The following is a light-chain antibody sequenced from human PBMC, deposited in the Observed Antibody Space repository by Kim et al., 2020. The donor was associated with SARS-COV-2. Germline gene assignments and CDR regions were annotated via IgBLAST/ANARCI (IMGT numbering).Light chain of an antibody. V-gene: IGKV3-20*01. CDR1: HSIRSSY. CDR3: QQSGEG. J-gene: IGKJ1*01. Sequence: LSLSPGERATRPSRASHSIRSSYLAWYQQKPGQAPRLLIYGASRRATGIPDRFSGSGSGTGFTLTINRLEPEDFAVYYCQQSGEGFGQGTKVDIK. CDR2: GAS.